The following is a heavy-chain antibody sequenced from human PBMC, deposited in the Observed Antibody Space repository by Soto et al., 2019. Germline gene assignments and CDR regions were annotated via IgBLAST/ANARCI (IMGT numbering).Heavy chain of an antibody. CDR3: ARAAVVPAAISSLYYYYGMDV. Sequence: ASVKVSCKASGGTFSSYAISWVRQAPGQGLEWMGGIIPIFGTANYAQKFQGRVTITADESTSTAYMELSSLRSEDTAVYYCARAAVVPAAISSLYYYYGMDVWGQGTTVTVSS. CDR2: IIPIFGTA. V-gene: IGHV1-69*13. J-gene: IGHJ6*02. CDR1: GGTFSSYA. D-gene: IGHD2-2*01.